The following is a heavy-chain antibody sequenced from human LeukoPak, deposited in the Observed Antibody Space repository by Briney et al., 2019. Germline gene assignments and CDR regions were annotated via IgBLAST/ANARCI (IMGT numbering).Heavy chain of an antibody. CDR3: ARVTPYGDYDYYYYYMDV. V-gene: IGHV3-20*04. D-gene: IGHD4-17*01. J-gene: IGHJ6*03. CDR1: GGSISSYY. Sequence: ETLSLTCAVSGGSISSYYWSWVRQAPGKGLEWVSGINWNGGSTGYADSVKGRFTISRDNAKNSLYLQMNSLRAEDTALYYCARVTPYGDYDYYYYYMDVWGKGTTVTVSS. CDR2: INWNGGST.